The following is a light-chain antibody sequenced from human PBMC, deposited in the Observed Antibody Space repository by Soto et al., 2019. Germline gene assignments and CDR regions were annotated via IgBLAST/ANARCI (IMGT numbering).Light chain of an antibody. CDR2: DVS. V-gene: IGKV1-5*01. J-gene: IGKJ2*03. CDR1: QSIERW. Sequence: DVQMTQSPSTLSASVGDRVTITCRASQSIERWLAWFQQKPGKAAKDMIYDVSTLESGVPSRFSGSGYGTDFPLTLTRLQADDVASYHCQQYRSYPYSFGQGTKLEIK. CDR3: QQYRSYPYS.